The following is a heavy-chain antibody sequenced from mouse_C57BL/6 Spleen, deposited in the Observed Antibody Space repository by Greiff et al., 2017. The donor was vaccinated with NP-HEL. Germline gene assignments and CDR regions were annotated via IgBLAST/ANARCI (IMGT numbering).Heavy chain of an antibody. CDR3: ARGITTVVATPFAY. CDR1: GYAFTNYL. J-gene: IGHJ3*01. Sequence: QVQLQQSGAELVRPGTSVKVSCKASGYAFTNYLIEWVKQRPGQGLEWIGVINPGSGGTNYNEKFKGKATLTADKSSSTAYMQLSRLTSEDSAVHFCARGITTVVATPFAYWGQGTLVTVSA. CDR2: INPGSGGT. D-gene: IGHD1-1*01. V-gene: IGHV1-54*01.